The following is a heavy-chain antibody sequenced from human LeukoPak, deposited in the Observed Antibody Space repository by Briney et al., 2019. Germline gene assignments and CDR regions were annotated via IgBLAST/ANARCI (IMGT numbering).Heavy chain of an antibody. Sequence: SETLSLTCTVSGGSISSYYWSWIRQPPGKGLEWIGYIYYSGSTNYNPSLKSRVTISVDTSKNQFSLKLSSVTAADTAVYYCARDSGVRDFWSGYGYYYYYYMDVWGKGTTVTVSS. J-gene: IGHJ6*03. CDR2: IYYSGST. D-gene: IGHD3-3*01. CDR1: GGSISSYY. V-gene: IGHV4-59*12. CDR3: ARDSGVRDFWSGYGYYYYYYMDV.